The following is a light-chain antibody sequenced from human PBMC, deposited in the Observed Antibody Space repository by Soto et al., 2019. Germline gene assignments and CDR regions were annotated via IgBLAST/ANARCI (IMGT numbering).Light chain of an antibody. Sequence: EVVLTQSPATLSLSPGERATLSCRASQSVGNYLAWYQQKPGQAPRLLIYDASNRATGIPARFSGSGSGTDFPLTISNLEPEDFAVYYCQHRRTFGPGTKVDIK. CDR1: QSVGNY. V-gene: IGKV3-11*01. CDR3: QHRRT. CDR2: DAS. J-gene: IGKJ3*01.